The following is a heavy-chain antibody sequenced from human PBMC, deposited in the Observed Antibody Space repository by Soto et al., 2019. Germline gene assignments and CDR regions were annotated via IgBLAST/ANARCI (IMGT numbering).Heavy chain of an antibody. D-gene: IGHD5-12*01. V-gene: IGHV4-59*01. CDR3: ARGRDGYNPDAFDI. J-gene: IGHJ3*02. Sequence: SETLSLTCTVSGGSISSYYWSWIRQPPGKGLEWIGYIYYSGSTNYNPSLKSRVTISVDTSKNQFSLKLSSVTAADTAVYYCARGRDGYNPDAFDIWGQGTMVTVS. CDR1: GGSISSYY. CDR2: IYYSGST.